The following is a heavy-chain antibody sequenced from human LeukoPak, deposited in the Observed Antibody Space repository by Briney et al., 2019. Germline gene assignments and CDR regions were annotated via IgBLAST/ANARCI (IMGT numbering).Heavy chain of an antibody. CDR3: VKNPVVDILTCYYISSLYYFDY. D-gene: IGHD3-9*01. CDR2: IRYDGSNK. V-gene: IGHV3-30*02. J-gene: IGHJ4*02. Sequence: GESLRLSCAASGFTFSSYGMHWVRQAPGKGLEWVACIRYDGSNKYYADSVKGRFTISRDNSKNTLYLQMNSLRAEHSAVYYCVKNPVVDILTCYYISSLYYFDYGGQGTLVTVSS. CDR1: GFTFSSYG.